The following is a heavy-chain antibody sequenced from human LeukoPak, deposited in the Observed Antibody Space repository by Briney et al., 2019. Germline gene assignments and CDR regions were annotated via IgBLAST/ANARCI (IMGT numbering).Heavy chain of an antibody. CDR3: AKDRPGRGSRYCSGGSCSQHY. Sequence: PGGSLRLSCAASGCTFSSYAMSWVRRAPGKGLEWVSAISGSGGSTYYADSVKGRFTISRDNSKNTLYLQMNSLRAEDTAVYYCAKDRPGRGSRYCSGGSCSQHYWGQGTLVTVSS. J-gene: IGHJ4*02. D-gene: IGHD2-15*01. CDR2: ISGSGGST. CDR1: GCTFSSYA. V-gene: IGHV3-23*01.